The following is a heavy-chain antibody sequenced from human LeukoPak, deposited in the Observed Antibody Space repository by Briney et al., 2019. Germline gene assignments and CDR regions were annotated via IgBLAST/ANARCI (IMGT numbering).Heavy chain of an antibody. CDR2: IYTSGST. CDR3: ARDLPCGGDCYSRFGYYGMDV. D-gene: IGHD2-21*02. V-gene: IGHV4-61*02. Sequence: SETLSLTCTVSGGSISSGSYYWSWIRQPAGKGLEWIGRIYTSGSTNYNPSLKSRVTISVDTSKNQFSLKLSSVTAADTAVYYCARDLPCGGDCYSRFGYYGMDVWGQGTTVTVS. CDR1: GGSISSGSYY. J-gene: IGHJ6*02.